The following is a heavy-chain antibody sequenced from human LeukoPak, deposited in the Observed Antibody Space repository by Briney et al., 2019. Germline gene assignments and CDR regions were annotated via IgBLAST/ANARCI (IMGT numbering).Heavy chain of an antibody. V-gene: IGHV3-33*01. CDR1: GFTFSSYG. CDR2: IWYDGSNK. J-gene: IGHJ5*02. CDR3: ARQHSSSWALFGP. D-gene: IGHD6-13*01. Sequence: GGSLRLSCAASGFTFSSYGMHWVRQAPGKGLEWVAVIWYDGSNKYYEDSVKGRFTISRDNSKNTLYLQMNSLRAEDTAVYYCARQHSSSWALFGPWGQGTLVTVSS.